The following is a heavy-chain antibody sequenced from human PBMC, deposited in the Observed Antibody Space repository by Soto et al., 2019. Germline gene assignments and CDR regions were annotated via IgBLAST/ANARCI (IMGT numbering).Heavy chain of an antibody. D-gene: IGHD5-12*01. Sequence: EXLKISCKSSGYXFTSYWFIWVRHMPGKGLEWMGRIDPSDSYTKYSPSFQGHVTISADKSIRTAYLQWSSLQASDTAMYYCAREMATIQNWFDPWGQGTLGTVSS. V-gene: IGHV5-10-1*01. CDR2: IDPSDSYT. CDR1: GYXFTSYW. J-gene: IGHJ5*02. CDR3: AREMATIQNWFDP.